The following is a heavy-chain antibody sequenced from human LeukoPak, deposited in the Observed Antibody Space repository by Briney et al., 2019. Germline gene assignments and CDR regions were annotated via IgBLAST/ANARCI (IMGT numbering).Heavy chain of an antibody. Sequence: SETLSLTRAVYGGSFSGYYWSWIRQPPGKGLEWIGEINHSGSTNYNPSLKSRVTISVDTSKNQFSLKLSSVTAADTAVYYCARVHSAYGMDVWGQGTTVTVSS. V-gene: IGHV4-34*01. J-gene: IGHJ6*02. CDR3: ARVHSAYGMDV. CDR1: GGSFSGYY. D-gene: IGHD2-15*01. CDR2: INHSGST.